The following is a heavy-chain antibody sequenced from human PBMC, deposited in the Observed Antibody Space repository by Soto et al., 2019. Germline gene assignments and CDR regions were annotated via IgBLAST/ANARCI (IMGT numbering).Heavy chain of an antibody. Sequence: SETLSLTCTVSGGSMSSSSYYWGWIRQPPGKGLEWIGSIYYSGSTYYNPSLKSRVTISVDTSKNQFSLKLSSVTAADTAVYYCARLGERRYFDYWGQGTLVTVAS. V-gene: IGHV4-39*01. D-gene: IGHD3-16*01. CDR3: ARLGERRYFDY. J-gene: IGHJ4*02. CDR2: IYYSGST. CDR1: GGSMSSSSYY.